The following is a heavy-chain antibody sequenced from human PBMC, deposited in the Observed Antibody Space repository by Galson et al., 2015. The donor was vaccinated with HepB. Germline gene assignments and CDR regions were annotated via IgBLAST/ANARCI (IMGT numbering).Heavy chain of an antibody. CDR1: GGSIRSNY. CDR2: IYYSGST. V-gene: IGHV4-59*01. J-gene: IGHJ5*02. Sequence: ETLSLTCTVSGGSIRSNYWSWIRQPPGKGLEWVGNIYYSGSTIYNPSLKSRVTISVDTSKKYFSLKLSSVTAADTAPYYCARGIYGDFGDNWFDPWGQGTLVTVSS. D-gene: IGHD4-17*01. CDR3: ARGIYGDFGDNWFDP.